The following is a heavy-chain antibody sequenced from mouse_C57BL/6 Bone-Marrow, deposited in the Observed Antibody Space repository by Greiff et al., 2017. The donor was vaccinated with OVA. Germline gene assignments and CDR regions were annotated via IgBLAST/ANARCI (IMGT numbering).Heavy chain of an antibody. Sequence: EVQRVESGPGLVKPSQSLSLTCSVTGYSITSGYYWNWIRQFPGNKLEWMGYISYDGSNNYNPSLKNPISITRDTSKNQFFLKLNSVTTEDTATYYCARDGSSGPFDYWGQGTTLTVSS. CDR2: ISYDGSN. V-gene: IGHV3-6*01. J-gene: IGHJ2*01. CDR3: ARDGSSGPFDY. CDR1: GYSITSGYY. D-gene: IGHD3-1*01.